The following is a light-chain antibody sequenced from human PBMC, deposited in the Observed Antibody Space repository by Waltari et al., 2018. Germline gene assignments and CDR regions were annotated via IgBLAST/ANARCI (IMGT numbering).Light chain of an antibody. V-gene: IGLV2-14*03. CDR3: SSYISSSTLEL. CDR2: DVS. J-gene: IGLJ2*01. CDR1: SSDVGGYYY. Sequence: QSALTQPASVSGSPGQSLPIPCTGTSSDVGGYYYVSRYQQHPGKAPKPMIYDVSNRPSGVSNRFSGSKSGNTASLTISGLQAEDEADYYCSSYISSSTLELFGGGTSLTVL.